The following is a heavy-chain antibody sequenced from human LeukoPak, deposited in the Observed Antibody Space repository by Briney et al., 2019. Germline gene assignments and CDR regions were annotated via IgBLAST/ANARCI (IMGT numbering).Heavy chain of an antibody. Sequence: ASVKVSCKASGYTFAGYYMHWVRQAPGQGLELMGWINPHSGGTNYAQKFQGRVTMTRDTSISTAYMELSRLRSDDTAVYYCARVGCSGGSCYKHYYGMDVWGQGTTVTVSS. CDR1: GYTFAGYY. V-gene: IGHV1-2*02. CDR2: INPHSGGT. J-gene: IGHJ6*02. CDR3: ARVGCSGGSCYKHYYGMDV. D-gene: IGHD2-15*01.